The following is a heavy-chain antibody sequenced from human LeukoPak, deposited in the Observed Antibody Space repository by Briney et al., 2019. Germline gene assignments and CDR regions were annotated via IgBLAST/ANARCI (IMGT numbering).Heavy chain of an antibody. CDR3: ARSPQEIFDF. V-gene: IGHV1-46*01. CDR1: GYTFTGYY. J-gene: IGHJ4*02. CDR2: INPGGRST. Sequence: ASVKVSCKASGYTFTGYYIHWVRQAPGQGLEWMGIINPGGRSTSYAQKFQGRVTMTRDTSTSTVYMELSSLRSEDTAVYYCARSPQEIFDFWGQGTLVTVSS.